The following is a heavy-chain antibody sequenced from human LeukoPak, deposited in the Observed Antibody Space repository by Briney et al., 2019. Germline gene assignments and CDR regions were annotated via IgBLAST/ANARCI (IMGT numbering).Heavy chain of an antibody. CDR3: ARGPMVRTNLFDY. Sequence: GGSLRLSCAASGFTFSSYAMSWVRQAPGKGLVWVSRINSDGSRTSYADSVKGRFTISRDNAKNTLYLQMNSLRAEDTAVYYCARGPMVRTNLFDYWGQGTLVTVSS. V-gene: IGHV3-74*01. CDR2: INSDGSRT. CDR1: GFTFSSYA. D-gene: IGHD3-10*01. J-gene: IGHJ4*02.